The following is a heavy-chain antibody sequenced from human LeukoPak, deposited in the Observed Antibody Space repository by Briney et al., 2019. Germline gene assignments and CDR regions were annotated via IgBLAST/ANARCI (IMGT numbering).Heavy chain of an antibody. D-gene: IGHD3-10*01. Sequence: GGSLRLSCAASGFSLSGYEMNWVRQAPGKGLEWVSYISSSGSTIWYADSVKGRFTISRDNAKNSLYPQMNSLRAEDAADYYCARAIGYYFDYWGQGTLVTVSS. V-gene: IGHV3-48*03. CDR1: GFSLSGYE. J-gene: IGHJ4*02. CDR2: ISSSGSTI. CDR3: ARAIGYYFDY.